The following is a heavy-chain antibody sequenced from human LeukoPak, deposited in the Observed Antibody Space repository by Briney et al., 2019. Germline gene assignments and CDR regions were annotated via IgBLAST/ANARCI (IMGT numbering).Heavy chain of an antibody. CDR2: IYYSGIT. V-gene: IGHV4-39*01. CDR3: ARRNGHSWDVGNWFDP. CDR1: GGSIISSSYY. D-gene: IGHD6-13*01. Sequence: SETLSLTCSLSGGSIISSSYYWAWIRQPPGMGLEWIGSIYYSGITYYNSSLKSRATVSVDTSRDQFFLHLISVTAADTAVYYCARRNGHSWDVGNWFDPWGQGTLVTVSS. J-gene: IGHJ5*02.